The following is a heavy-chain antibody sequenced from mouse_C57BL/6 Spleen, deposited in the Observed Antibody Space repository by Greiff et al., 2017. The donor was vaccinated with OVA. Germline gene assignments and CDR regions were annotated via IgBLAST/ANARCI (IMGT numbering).Heavy chain of an antibody. J-gene: IGHJ1*03. CDR3: GRGHYDYWYFDV. V-gene: IGHV5-16*01. CDR2: INYDGCST. D-gene: IGHD2-4*01. Sequence: DVQLVESEGGLVQPGSSMKLPCTASGSTFSDYYMAWVRPVPEKGLEWVANINYDGCSTYYLDSLKSRFIISIANAKNILYLQMSSLNSEATAKYYSGRGHYDYWYFDVWGTGTTVTVSS. CDR1: GSTFSDYY.